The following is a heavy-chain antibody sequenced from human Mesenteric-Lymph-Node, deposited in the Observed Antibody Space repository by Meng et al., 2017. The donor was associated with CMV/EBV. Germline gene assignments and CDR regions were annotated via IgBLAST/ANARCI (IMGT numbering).Heavy chain of an antibody. J-gene: IGHJ4*02. CDR3: ASEDYVVE. D-gene: IGHD4-17*01. CDR2: IKQDGSEK. V-gene: IGHV3-7*01. Sequence: GESLKISCAASGFTFSSYWMSWVRQAPGTGLEWVANIKQDGSEKYYVDSVKGRFTISRDNAKNSLYLQMNSLRAEDTAVYYCASEDYVVEWGQGTLVTVSS. CDR1: GFTFSSYW.